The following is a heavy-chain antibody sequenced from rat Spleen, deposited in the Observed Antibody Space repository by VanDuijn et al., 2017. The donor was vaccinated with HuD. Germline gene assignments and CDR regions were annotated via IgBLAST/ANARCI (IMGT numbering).Heavy chain of an antibody. Sequence: EVQLVESGGGLVQPGRSLRLSCAASGFTFSDYNMAWVRQAPRKGLEWVAIITYDGSSTYYRDSVKGRFTISRDNAKSTLYLQMDSLRSEDTATYYCARRGYGDYWGQGVMVTVSS. V-gene: IGHV5-7*01. CDR1: GFTFSDYN. CDR3: ARRGYGDY. D-gene: IGHD1-11*01. CDR2: ITYDGSST. J-gene: IGHJ2*01.